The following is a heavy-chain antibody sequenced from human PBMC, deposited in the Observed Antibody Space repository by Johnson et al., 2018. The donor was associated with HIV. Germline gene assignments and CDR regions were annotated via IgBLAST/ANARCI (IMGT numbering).Heavy chain of an antibody. J-gene: IGHJ3*02. CDR3: VRLMTRESTDAFDI. CDR1: GFTFSSYG. V-gene: IGHV3-30*02. Sequence: QVLLVESGGGVVQPGRSLRLSCAASGFTFSSYGMHWVRQAPGKGLEWVAFIRYDGSNKYYADSVKGRFTISRDNSKNTLYLQMNSLRAEDTAVYYCVRLMTRESTDAFDIWGQGTMVTVSS. D-gene: IGHD5/OR15-5a*01. CDR2: IRYDGSNK.